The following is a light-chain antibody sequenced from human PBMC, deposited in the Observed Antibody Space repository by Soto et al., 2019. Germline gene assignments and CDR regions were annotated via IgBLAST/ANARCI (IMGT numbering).Light chain of an antibody. J-gene: IGKJ2*01. CDR1: QSISSH. Sequence: DIQMTQSPSTLSASVGDRVTITCRASQSISSHLAWYQQKPGKAPEVLIYDASTLESGVSSRFSGSGSGTKFTLTISNLQPDDFATYFCQQYSSNFYTFGQGTKVEI. V-gene: IGKV1-5*01. CDR2: DAS. CDR3: QQYSSNFYT.